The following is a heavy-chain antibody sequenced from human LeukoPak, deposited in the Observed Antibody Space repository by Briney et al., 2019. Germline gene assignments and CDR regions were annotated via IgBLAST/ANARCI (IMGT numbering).Heavy chain of an antibody. CDR2: ISSSSIYI. J-gene: IGHJ4*02. Sequence: GGSLRLSCAASGFTFSNYRMNWVRQAPGKGLEWVSSISSSSIYIYYADSLKGRFTISRDNSKNTLYLQMNSLRAEDTAVYYCAKDRDDYLDYWGQGTLVTVSS. CDR3: AKDRDDYLDY. V-gene: IGHV3-21*01. D-gene: IGHD3-10*01. CDR1: GFTFSNYR.